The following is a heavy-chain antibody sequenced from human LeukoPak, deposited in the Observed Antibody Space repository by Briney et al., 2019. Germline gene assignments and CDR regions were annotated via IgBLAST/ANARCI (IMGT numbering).Heavy chain of an antibody. CDR2: FDPEDGET. CDR3: ATVSLLREYYYGMDV. J-gene: IGHJ6*04. Sequence: ASVKVSCKVSGYTLTELSTHWVRQAPGKGLEWMGGFDPEDGETIYAQKFQGRVTMTEDTSTDTAYMELGSLKSEDTAVYYCATVSLLREYYYGMDVWGKGTTVTVSS. CDR1: GYTLTELS. V-gene: IGHV1-24*01. D-gene: IGHD2-15*01.